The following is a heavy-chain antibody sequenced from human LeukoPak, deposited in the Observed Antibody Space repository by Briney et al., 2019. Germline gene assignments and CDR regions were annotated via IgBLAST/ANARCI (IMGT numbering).Heavy chain of an antibody. CDR1: GYTFTGYY. J-gene: IGHJ4*02. Sequence: ASVKVSCKASGYTFTGYYMHWVRQAPGQGLEWMGWINPNSGGTNYAQKFQGWVTMTRDTSISTAYMELSRLRSDDTAVYYCARGGSLLLWFGELIDYWGQGTLVTVSS. CDR3: ARGGSLLLWFGELIDY. V-gene: IGHV1-2*04. D-gene: IGHD3-10*01. CDR2: INPNSGGT.